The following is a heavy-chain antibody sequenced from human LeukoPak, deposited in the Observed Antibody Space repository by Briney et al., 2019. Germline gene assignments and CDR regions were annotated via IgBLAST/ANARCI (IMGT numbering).Heavy chain of an antibody. D-gene: IGHD3-3*01. CDR3: ARSYDFWSGPNWFDP. CDR1: GGSISSYY. V-gene: IGHV4-4*09. Sequence: SETLSLTCTVSGGSISSYYWSWIRQPPGKGLEWIGYIYTSGSTNYNPSLKSRVTLSVDTSKNQFSLKLSSVTAADTAVYYCARSYDFWSGPNWFDPWGQGTLVTVSS. CDR2: IYTSGST. J-gene: IGHJ5*02.